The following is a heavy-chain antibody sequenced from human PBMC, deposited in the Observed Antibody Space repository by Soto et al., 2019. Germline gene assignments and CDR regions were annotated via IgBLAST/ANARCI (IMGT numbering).Heavy chain of an antibody. D-gene: IGHD7-27*01. J-gene: IGHJ4*02. Sequence: QVQLQQWGAGPVKPSETLSLTCAVYGGSFSDSYWTWIRQPPGKGLEWIGEINHVGSTNYNPSLKSRVTISVATPKNQFSLKLTSVTAADTAVYYCARLFRLGMNSWGQGTLVTVSS. CDR1: GGSFSDSY. CDR2: INHVGST. CDR3: ARLFRLGMNS. V-gene: IGHV4-34*01.